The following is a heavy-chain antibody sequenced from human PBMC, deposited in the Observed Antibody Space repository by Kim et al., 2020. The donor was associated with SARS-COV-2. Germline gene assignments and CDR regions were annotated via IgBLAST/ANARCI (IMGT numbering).Heavy chain of an antibody. J-gene: IGHJ6*02. Sequence: SETLSLTCTVSGGSISSSSYYWGWIRQPPGKGLEWIGSIYYRGSTYYNPSLKSRVTISVDTSKNRFSLKLSSVTAADTAVYYCARQAIFGVVNYYYDMDVWGQGTTVTVSS. CDR1: GGSISSSSYY. CDR2: IYYRGST. V-gene: IGHV4-39*01. CDR3: ARQAIFGVVNYYYDMDV. D-gene: IGHD3-3*01.